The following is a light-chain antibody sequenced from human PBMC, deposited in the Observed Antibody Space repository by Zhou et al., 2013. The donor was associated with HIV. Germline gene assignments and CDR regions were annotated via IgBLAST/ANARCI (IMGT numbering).Light chain of an antibody. CDR2: DVS. J-gene: IGLJ2*01. CDR1: TSDVGAYNY. V-gene: IGLV2-14*03. CDR3: SSYTTSDTMV. Sequence: QSALTQPASVSGSPGQSITISCTGTTSDVGAYNYVYWYQQHPGKAPKLIIYDVSDRPSGVSSRFSGSKSGNTASLTISGLQSEDESDYYCSSYTTSDTMVFGGRTKFDRP.